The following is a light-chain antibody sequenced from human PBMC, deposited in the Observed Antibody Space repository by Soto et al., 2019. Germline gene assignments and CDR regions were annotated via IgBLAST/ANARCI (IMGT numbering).Light chain of an antibody. CDR1: QSISKY. CDR3: QQSSSPPFT. V-gene: IGKV1-39*01. CDR2: AAS. Sequence: DIQMTQSPSSPSGFVGDRVTINCXASQSISKYLNWYQHKPGKAPKLLIYAASTLPIGVPSRFSGSGSGADFTLTINSLQPEDFATYYCQQSSSPPFTFGPGTRLEIK. J-gene: IGKJ5*01.